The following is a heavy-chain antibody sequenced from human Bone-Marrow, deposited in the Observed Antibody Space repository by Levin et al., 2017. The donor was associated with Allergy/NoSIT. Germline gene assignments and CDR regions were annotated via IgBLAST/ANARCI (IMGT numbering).Heavy chain of an antibody. CDR3: SSTPGFSDY. V-gene: IGHV3-66*01. CDR2: IFSGGST. D-gene: IGHD7-27*01. Sequence: GESLKISCEASGFIVSTNYMAWVRQAPGKGLEWVSVIFSGGSTYYADSVKGRFTISRDNSKNTLYLQMNRLRVEDTAIYYCSSTPGFSDYWGQGTQVTVSS. CDR1: GFIVSTNY. J-gene: IGHJ4*02.